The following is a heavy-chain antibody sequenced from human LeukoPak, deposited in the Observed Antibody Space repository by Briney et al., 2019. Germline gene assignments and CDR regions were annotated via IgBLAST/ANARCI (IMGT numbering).Heavy chain of an antibody. CDR1: GYTFTNYG. Sequence: ASVKVSCKASGYTFTNYGVTWVRQAPRQGLQWMGWVSAYNGDTKYAQNLQGRVTMTTETSTSTAYMELTSLTSDDTAVYYCASAVTTGAYYFDYWGQGTLVTVSS. J-gene: IGHJ4*02. CDR3: ASAVTTGAYYFDY. CDR2: VSAYNGDT. V-gene: IGHV1-18*01. D-gene: IGHD4-11*01.